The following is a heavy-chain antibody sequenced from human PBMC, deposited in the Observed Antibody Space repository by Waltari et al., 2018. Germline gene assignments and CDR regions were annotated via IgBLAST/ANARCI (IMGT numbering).Heavy chain of an antibody. CDR1: GGTFSSYA. J-gene: IGHJ5*02. D-gene: IGHD2-21*01. Sequence: QVQLVQSGAEVKKPGSSVKVSCKASGGTFSSYAISWVRQAPGQGLGWMGGIFPTFGTATDAQKCQGRVTMTADESTSTAYMELSSLRSEDTAVYYCARDSLPYGGAGNWFDPWGQGTLVTVSS. V-gene: IGHV1-69*01. CDR2: IFPTFGTA. CDR3: ARDSLPYGGAGNWFDP.